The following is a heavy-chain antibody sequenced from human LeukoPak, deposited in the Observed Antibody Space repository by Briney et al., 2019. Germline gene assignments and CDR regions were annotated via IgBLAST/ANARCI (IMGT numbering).Heavy chain of an antibody. V-gene: IGHV3-23*01. CDR3: AKDPTDGSSGYRMYYFDY. D-gene: IGHD3-22*01. CDR1: GFTFSSYA. J-gene: IGHJ4*02. CDR2: ISGSGGST. Sequence: PGGSLRLSCAASGFTFSSYAMSWVRQAPGKGLEWVSAISGSGGSTYYADSVKGRFTISRDNSKNTLYLQMNSLRAEDTAVYYCAKDPTDGSSGYRMYYFDYWGQGTLVTVSS.